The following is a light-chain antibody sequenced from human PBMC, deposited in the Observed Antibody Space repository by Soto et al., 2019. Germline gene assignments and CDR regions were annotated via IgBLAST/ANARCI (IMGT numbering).Light chain of an antibody. Sequence: QSVLTQPPSASLSPGQSVTISCTGTSSDVGGYNYVSWYQQHPGKAPKLMIYEVSKRPSGVPDRFSGSKSGNTASLTVSGLQAEDEADYYCSSYAGSSNVFGTGTKVTVL. CDR1: SSDVGGYNY. V-gene: IGLV2-8*01. CDR3: SSYAGSSNV. J-gene: IGLJ1*01. CDR2: EVS.